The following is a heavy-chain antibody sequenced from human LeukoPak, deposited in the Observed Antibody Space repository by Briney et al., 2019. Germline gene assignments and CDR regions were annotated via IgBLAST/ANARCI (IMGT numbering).Heavy chain of an antibody. CDR2: ISSSSSYI. CDR1: GFTFSSYS. J-gene: IGHJ4*02. V-gene: IGHV3-21*01. D-gene: IGHD3-22*01. CDR3: ASDRHSRGYYPSGFDY. Sequence: PGGSLRLSCAASGFTFSSYSMNWVRQAPGKGLEWVSSISSSSSYIYFADSVKGRFTISRDNAKNSLYLQMNSMRAEDTAVYYCASDRHSRGYYPSGFDYWGQGTLVTVSS.